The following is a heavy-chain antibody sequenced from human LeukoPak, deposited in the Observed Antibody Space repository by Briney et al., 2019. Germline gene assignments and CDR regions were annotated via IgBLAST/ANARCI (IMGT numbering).Heavy chain of an antibody. CDR3: ARDDHYYYYYMDV. J-gene: IGHJ6*03. CDR1: GFTFSSYA. CDR2: ISGSGGST. D-gene: IGHD3-16*01. Sequence: GGSLRLSCAASGFTFSSYAIYWVRQAPEKGLEWVSGISGSGGSTYYADSVKGRFTISRDNAENSLYLQMNSLGAEDTAVYYCARDDHYYYYYMDVWGKGTTVTVSS. V-gene: IGHV3-23*01.